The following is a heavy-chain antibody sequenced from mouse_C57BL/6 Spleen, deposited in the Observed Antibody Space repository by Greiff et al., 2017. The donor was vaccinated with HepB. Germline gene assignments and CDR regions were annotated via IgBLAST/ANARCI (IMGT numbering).Heavy chain of an antibody. CDR3: ASVPSMVTTGFAY. D-gene: IGHD2-2*01. V-gene: IGHV1-26*01. J-gene: IGHJ3*01. CDR1: GYTFTDYY. Sequence: EVQLQQSGPELVKPGASVKISCKASGYTFTDYYMNWVKQSHGKSLEWIGDINPNTGGTSYNQKFKGKATLTVDKSSSTAYMELRSLTSEDSAVYYCASVPSMVTTGFAYWGQGTLVTVSA. CDR2: INPNTGGT.